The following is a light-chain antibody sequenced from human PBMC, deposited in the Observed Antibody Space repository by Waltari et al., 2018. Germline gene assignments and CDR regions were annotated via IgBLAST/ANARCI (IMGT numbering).Light chain of an antibody. J-gene: IGKJ4*01. CDR1: QSVSSN. Sequence: IVMTQSPATLSVSPGERATLSCRASQSVSSNLAWYQQKPGQAPRLLLSSASTRATGIPARFSGSGSGTEFTLTISSLQSEDLAVYYCQQYNDWPPAFGGGTKVEIK. CDR3: QQYNDWPPA. V-gene: IGKV3-15*01. CDR2: SAS.